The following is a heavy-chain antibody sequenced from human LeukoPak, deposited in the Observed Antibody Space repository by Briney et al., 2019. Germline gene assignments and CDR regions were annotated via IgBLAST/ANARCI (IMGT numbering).Heavy chain of an antibody. J-gene: IGHJ4*02. V-gene: IGHV3-23*01. CDR1: GFTFSSYS. Sequence: GGSLRLSCAASGFTFSSYSMNWIRQAPGKGLEWVSAISGSGGSTYYADSVRGRFTISRDNSKSTLSLQMNSLRAEDTAIYYCATYRQVLLPFESWGQGTLVTVSS. D-gene: IGHD2-8*02. CDR2: ISGSGGST. CDR3: ATYRQVLLPFES.